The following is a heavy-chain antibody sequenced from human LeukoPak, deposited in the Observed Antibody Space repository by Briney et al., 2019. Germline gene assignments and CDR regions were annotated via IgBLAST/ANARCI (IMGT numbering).Heavy chain of an antibody. CDR3: AREGIAAAGTFIDY. D-gene: IGHD6-13*01. Sequence: GASVKVSCKASGGTFSSYAISWVRQAPGQGLEWMGGIIPIFGTANYAQKFQGRVTITADESTSTAYMELSSLRSEDTAVYYCAREGIAAAGTFIDYWGQGTLVTVSS. CDR1: GGTFSSYA. V-gene: IGHV1-69*13. CDR2: IIPIFGTA. J-gene: IGHJ4*02.